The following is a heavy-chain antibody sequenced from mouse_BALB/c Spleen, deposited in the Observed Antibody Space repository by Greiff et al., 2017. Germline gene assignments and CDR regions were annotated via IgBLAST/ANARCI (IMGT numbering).Heavy chain of an antibody. Sequence: EVQVVESGGDLVKPGGSLKLSCAASGFTFSSYGMSWVRQTPDKRLEWVATISSGGSYTYYPDSVKGRFTISRDNAKNTLYLQMSSLKSEDTAMYYCARHADGDGAMDYWGQGTSVTVSS. D-gene: IGHD2-3*01. CDR1: GFTFSSYG. CDR2: ISSGGSYT. CDR3: ARHADGDGAMDY. J-gene: IGHJ4*01. V-gene: IGHV5-6*01.